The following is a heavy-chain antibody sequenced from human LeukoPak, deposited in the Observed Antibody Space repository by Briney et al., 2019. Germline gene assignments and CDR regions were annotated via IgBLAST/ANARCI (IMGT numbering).Heavy chain of an antibody. V-gene: IGHV4-61*10. Sequence: PSQTLSLTCTVSGGSISSGSYYWSWIRQPAGKGLEWIGYIYYSGSTNYNPSLKSRVTISVDTSKNQFSLKLSSVTAADTAVYYCARYVNYDFWSGYPNYYYYYMDVWGKGTTVTVSS. J-gene: IGHJ6*03. CDR2: IYYSGST. CDR3: ARYVNYDFWSGYPNYYYYYMDV. CDR1: GGSISSGSYY. D-gene: IGHD3-3*01.